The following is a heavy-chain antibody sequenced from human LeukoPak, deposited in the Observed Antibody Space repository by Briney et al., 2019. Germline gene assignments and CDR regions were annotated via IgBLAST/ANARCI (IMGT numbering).Heavy chain of an antibody. CDR1: GGTFRNYV. D-gene: IGHD1-26*01. CDR3: AREESGNLDY. J-gene: IGHJ4*02. Sequence: ASVKVSCKASGGTFRNYVISWVRQAPGQGLEWMGGIIPIFGAANYGQSSQGRVTITADESTNTAYMELSSLRSDDTAVYYCAREESGNLDYWGQGTLVTVSS. CDR2: IIPIFGAA. V-gene: IGHV1-69*13.